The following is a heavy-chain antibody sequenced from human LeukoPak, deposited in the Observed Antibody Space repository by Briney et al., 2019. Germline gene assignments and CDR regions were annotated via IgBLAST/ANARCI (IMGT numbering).Heavy chain of an antibody. V-gene: IGHV1-2*02. Sequence: ASVKVSCKASGYTFTGYYMHWVRQAPGQGLEWMGWINPNSGDTNYAQKFQGRVTMTRDTSISTAYMELSRLRSDDTAVYYCARGEYSGSYSGRDAFDIWGQGTMVTVSS. J-gene: IGHJ3*02. CDR2: INPNSGDT. CDR3: ARGEYSGSYSGRDAFDI. D-gene: IGHD1-26*01. CDR1: GYTFTGYY.